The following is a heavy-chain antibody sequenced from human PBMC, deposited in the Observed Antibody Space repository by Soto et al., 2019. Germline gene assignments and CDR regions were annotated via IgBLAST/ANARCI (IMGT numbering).Heavy chain of an antibody. V-gene: IGHV4-59*01. CDR2: IYYSGST. J-gene: IGHJ5*02. Sequence: SETLSLTCTVSGGYISSYYWSWIRQPPGKGLEWIGYIYYSGSTYYNPSLKSRVTKSVDTSKNQFSLKLRSVTAADTAVYYCARGGLGSLWFDPGAREPWSPSP. CDR3: ARGGLGSLWFDP. D-gene: IGHD3-10*01. CDR1: GGYISSYY.